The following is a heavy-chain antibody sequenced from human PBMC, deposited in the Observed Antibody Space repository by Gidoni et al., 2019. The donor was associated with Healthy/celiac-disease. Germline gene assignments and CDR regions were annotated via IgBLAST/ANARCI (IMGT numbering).Heavy chain of an antibody. CDR1: GFTFSRYE. D-gene: IGHD3-10*01. J-gene: IGHJ4*02. Sequence: EVQLVEYGGGLVQPGGSLRLPCAASGFTFSRYEMNWVRQAPGKGLEWVSYISSSGSTIYYADSVKGRFTISRDNAKNSLYLQMNSLRAEDTAVYYCARAQVVRGVVYWGQGTLVTVSS. CDR2: ISSSGSTI. CDR3: ARAQVVRGVVY. V-gene: IGHV3-48*03.